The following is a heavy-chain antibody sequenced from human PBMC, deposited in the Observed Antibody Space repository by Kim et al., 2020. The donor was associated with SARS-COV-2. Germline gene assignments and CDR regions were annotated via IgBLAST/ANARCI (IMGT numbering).Heavy chain of an antibody. CDR1: GGSFSGYY. D-gene: IGHD3-3*01. CDR3: ARGHGDFWSGYSYYYGMDV. Sequence: SETLSLTCAVYGGSFSGYYWSWIRQPPGKGLEWIGEIKHSGSTNYNPSLKSRVTISVDTSKSQFSLKLSSVTAADTAGYYCARGHGDFWSGYSYYYGMDVWGQGTTVTVSS. CDR2: IKHSGST. J-gene: IGHJ6*02. V-gene: IGHV4-34*01.